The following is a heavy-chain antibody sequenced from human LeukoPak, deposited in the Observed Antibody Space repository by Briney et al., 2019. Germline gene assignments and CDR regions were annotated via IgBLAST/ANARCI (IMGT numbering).Heavy chain of an antibody. J-gene: IGHJ4*02. V-gene: IGHV4-34*01. CDR1: GGSFSGYY. Sequence: KASETLSLTCAVYGGSFSGYYWSWIRQPPGKGLEWIGEINHSGSTNYNPSLKSRVTISVDTSKNQFSLKLSSVTAADTAVYYCARISSGYYSGFFDYWGQGTLVTVSS. CDR2: INHSGST. CDR3: ARISSGYYSGFFDY. D-gene: IGHD3-22*01.